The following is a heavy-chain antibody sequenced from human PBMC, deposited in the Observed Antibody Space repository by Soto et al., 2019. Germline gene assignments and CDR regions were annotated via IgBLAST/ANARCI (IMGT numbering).Heavy chain of an antibody. CDR3: AKDGPNVVVTAHDYGMDV. J-gene: IGHJ6*02. V-gene: IGHV3-30*18. D-gene: IGHD2-21*02. CDR2: ISHDGSNK. CDR1: GFTFSSYG. Sequence: GGSLRLSCAASGFTFSSYGMHWVRQAPGKGLEWVAVISHDGSNKYYADSVKGRFTISRDNSKNTLYLQMNSLRAEDTAVYYCAKDGPNVVVTAHDYGMDVWGQGTTVTVSS.